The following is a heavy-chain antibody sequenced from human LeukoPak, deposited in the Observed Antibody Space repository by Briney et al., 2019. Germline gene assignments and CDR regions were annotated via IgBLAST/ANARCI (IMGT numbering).Heavy chain of an antibody. CDR1: GGSFSGYC. Sequence: SETLSLTCAVYGGSFSGYCWSWIRQPPGKGLEWIGEINHSGSTNYNPSLKSRVTISVDTSKNQFSLKLSSVTAADTAVYYCARGWYYYDSSGYSPPDYFDYWGQGTLVTVSS. V-gene: IGHV4-34*01. D-gene: IGHD3-22*01. CDR3: ARGWYYYDSSGYSPPDYFDY. J-gene: IGHJ4*02. CDR2: INHSGST.